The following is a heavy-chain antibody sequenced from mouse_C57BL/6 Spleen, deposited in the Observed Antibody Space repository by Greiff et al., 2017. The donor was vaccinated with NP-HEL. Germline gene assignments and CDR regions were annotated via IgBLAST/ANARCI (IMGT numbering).Heavy chain of an antibody. CDR3: TRHGNYWYFDV. Sequence: VKLMESGAELVRPGASVTLSCKASGYTFTDYEMHWVKQTPVHGLEWIGAIDPETGGTAYNQKFKGKAILTADKSSSTAYMELRSLTSEDSAVYYCTRHGNYWYFDVWGTGTTVTVSS. CDR1: GYTFTDYE. J-gene: IGHJ1*03. D-gene: IGHD2-1*01. V-gene: IGHV1-15*01. CDR2: IDPETGGT.